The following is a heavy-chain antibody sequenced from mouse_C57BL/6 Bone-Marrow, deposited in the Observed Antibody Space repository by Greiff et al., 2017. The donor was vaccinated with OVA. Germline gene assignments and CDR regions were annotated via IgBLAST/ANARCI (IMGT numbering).Heavy chain of an antibody. CDR3: ARERLGHYFDY. J-gene: IGHJ2*01. CDR2: INPNNGGT. V-gene: IGHV1-26*01. Sequence: EVQLQQSGPELVKPGASVKISCKASGYTFTDYYMNWVKQSHGKSLEWIGDINPNNGGTRYNQKFKGKATLTVDKSSSPASMELRCLTSEDSAVYYSARERLGHYFDYWGQGTTLTVSS. CDR1: GYTFTDYY. D-gene: IGHD4-1*01.